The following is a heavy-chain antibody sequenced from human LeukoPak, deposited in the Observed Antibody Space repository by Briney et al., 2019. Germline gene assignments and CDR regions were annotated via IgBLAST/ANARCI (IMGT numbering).Heavy chain of an antibody. J-gene: IGHJ4*02. Sequence: GGSLRLSCAASGFTFSSYEMNWVRQAPGKGLEWVSYIRSSGSTTHYADSVKGRFTISRDNAKNSLYLQMNSLRAEDTAVYYCARGGGWYFDYWGQGALITASS. CDR1: GFTFSSYE. CDR3: ARGGGWYFDY. V-gene: IGHV3-48*03. D-gene: IGHD6-19*01. CDR2: IRSSGSTT.